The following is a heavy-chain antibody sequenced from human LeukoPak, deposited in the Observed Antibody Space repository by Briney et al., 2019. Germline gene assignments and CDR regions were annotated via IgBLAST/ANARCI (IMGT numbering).Heavy chain of an antibody. CDR2: INHSGST. V-gene: IGHV4-34*01. D-gene: IGHD5-18*01. Sequence: PSETLSLTCAVYRGSFSGYYWSWIRQPPGEGLEWMGEINHSGSTNYNPSLKSRVAISVDKSKKKFYLKLSSVTAEHTAVYYFAGGTHSYGRPIEYWGQGTLVTVSS. CDR3: AGGTHSYGRPIEY. J-gene: IGHJ4*02. CDR1: RGSFSGYY.